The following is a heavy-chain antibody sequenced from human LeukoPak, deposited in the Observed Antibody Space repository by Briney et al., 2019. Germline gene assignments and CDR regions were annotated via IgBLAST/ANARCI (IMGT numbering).Heavy chain of an antibody. V-gene: IGHV5-51*01. J-gene: IGHJ4*01. Sequence: PGESLQISCKGSGYRFTNYWIGGVRQLPGEGLEVMGSIYPGESDTRYSPSFQGQVTISADKSITTAYLHWSSLKASDTAIYYCARQGVYYSDSSAFYYWGHGTLVTVSS. CDR1: GYRFTNYW. CDR2: IYPGESDT. CDR3: ARQGVYYSDSSAFYY. D-gene: IGHD3-22*01.